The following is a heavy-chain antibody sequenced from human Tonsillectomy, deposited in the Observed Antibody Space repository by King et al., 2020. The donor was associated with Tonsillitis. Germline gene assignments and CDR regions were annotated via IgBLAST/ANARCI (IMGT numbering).Heavy chain of an antibody. CDR2: IRSKANSYAT. V-gene: IGHV3-73*02. Sequence: VQLVESGGGLVQPGGSLELPCTASGFSFSGSAMHWVRQASGRGLEWIGRIRSKANSYATEYTASVEGRFTISRDDSNNMAYLQMNSLKTEDTAVYYCTSLGDDTVTTCNYWGQGTLVTVSS. CDR3: TSLGDDTVTTCNY. J-gene: IGHJ4*02. CDR1: GFSFSGSA. D-gene: IGHD4-11*01.